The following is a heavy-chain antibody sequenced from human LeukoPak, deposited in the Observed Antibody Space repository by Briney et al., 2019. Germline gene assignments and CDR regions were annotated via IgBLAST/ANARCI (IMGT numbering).Heavy chain of an antibody. D-gene: IGHD3-22*01. J-gene: IGHJ4*02. Sequence: PTETLSLTCTLSGGSISSYYWSWIRQPPGKGLEWIGYIYYSGSTNYNPSLKSRVTISVDTSRNQFSLKLSSVTAADTAVYYCARDRGYDSSGYYYDYWGQGTLVTVSS. CDR1: GGSISSYY. V-gene: IGHV4-59*01. CDR2: IYYSGST. CDR3: ARDRGYDSSGYYYDY.